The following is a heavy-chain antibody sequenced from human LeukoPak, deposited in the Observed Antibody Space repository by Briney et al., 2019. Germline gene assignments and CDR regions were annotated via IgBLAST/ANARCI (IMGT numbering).Heavy chain of an antibody. Sequence: SETLSLTCTVSGGSFSSCTYYWGWIRQSPGKGMEWNGSIYYTGSTYYNPSFKSRLTISVDAPKNQFSLKLSDVCAEDAVSYYCTRIVHYPSSSQRWSARWGQGTLATVSS. D-gene: IGHD6-6*01. CDR2: IYYTGST. V-gene: IGHV4-39*01. J-gene: IGHJ5*02. CDR3: TRIVHYPSSSQRWSAR. CDR1: GGSFSSCTYY.